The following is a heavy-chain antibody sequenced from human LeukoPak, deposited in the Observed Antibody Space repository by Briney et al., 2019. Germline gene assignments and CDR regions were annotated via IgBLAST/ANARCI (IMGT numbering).Heavy chain of an antibody. CDR2: ISGSGGST. V-gene: IGHV3-23*01. CDR1: GFTFSSFA. Sequence: GRSLRLSCAASGFTFSSFAMSWVRQAPGKGLEWVSAISGSGGSTYYADSVKGRFTISRDNSKNTLFLQMNSLRAEDTAVYYCAKDRSCTGSSCNVGSWGQGTMVTVSS. J-gene: IGHJ3*01. CDR3: AKDRSCTGSSCNVGS. D-gene: IGHD2-2*01.